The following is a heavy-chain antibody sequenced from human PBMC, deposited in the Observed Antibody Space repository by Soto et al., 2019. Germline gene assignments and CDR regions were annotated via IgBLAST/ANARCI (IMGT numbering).Heavy chain of an antibody. V-gene: IGHV1-69*13. Sequence: ASVKVSCKASGGTFSSYAISWVRQAPGQGLEWMGGIIPIFGTANYAQKFQGRVTITADESTSTACMELSSLRSEDTAVYYCARGGENYDFWSGYRYYGMDVWGQGTTVTAP. CDR3: ARGGENYDFWSGYRYYGMDV. J-gene: IGHJ6*02. CDR2: IIPIFGTA. CDR1: GGTFSSYA. D-gene: IGHD3-3*01.